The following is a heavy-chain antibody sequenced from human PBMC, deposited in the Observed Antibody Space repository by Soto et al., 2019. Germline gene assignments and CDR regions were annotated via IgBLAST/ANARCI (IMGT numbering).Heavy chain of an antibody. CDR2: IHPGDSDT. Sequence: EVQLVQSGAEVKKAGESLKISCQGSGYSFTNYWVGWLRQIPGRGLEWMGIIHPGDSDTRYSPFFQGQVTISADKSIRTAYLQWSSLKASDTAMYYCARHNRYSSTWFEGWFDPWGQGTLVTVSS. CDR1: GYSFTNYW. V-gene: IGHV5-51*03. D-gene: IGHD6-13*01. J-gene: IGHJ5*02. CDR3: ARHNRYSSTWFEGWFDP.